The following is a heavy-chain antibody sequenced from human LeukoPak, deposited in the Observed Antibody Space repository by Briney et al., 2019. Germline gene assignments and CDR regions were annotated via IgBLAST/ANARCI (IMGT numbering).Heavy chain of an antibody. J-gene: IGHJ4*02. CDR1: GGTFSSYA. CDR3: ARESDVGKDFDC. Sequence: SVKVSCKASGGTFSSYAISWVRQAPGQGLEWMGRIIPILGIANYAQKFQGRVTITADKSTSTAYMDLRSLRSDDTAVYYCARESDVGKDFDCWGQGTLVTVSS. D-gene: IGHD1-1*01. CDR2: IIPILGIA. V-gene: IGHV1-69*04.